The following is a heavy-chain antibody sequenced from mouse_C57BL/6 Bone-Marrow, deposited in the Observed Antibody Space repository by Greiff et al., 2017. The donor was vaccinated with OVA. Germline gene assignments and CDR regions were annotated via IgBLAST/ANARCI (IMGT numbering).Heavy chain of an antibody. V-gene: IGHV1-69*01. CDR3: ARDYDEYFDV. D-gene: IGHD2-4*01. J-gene: IGHJ1*03. CDR2: IDPSGSYT. CDR1: GYTFTSYW. Sequence: VQLQQPGAELVMPGASVKLSCKASGYTFTSYWMHWVKQRPGQGLEWIGEIDPSGSYTNYNQKFKGKSTLTVDISSSTAYMQLSSLTSEDSAVYYCARDYDEYFDVWGTGTTVTVSS.